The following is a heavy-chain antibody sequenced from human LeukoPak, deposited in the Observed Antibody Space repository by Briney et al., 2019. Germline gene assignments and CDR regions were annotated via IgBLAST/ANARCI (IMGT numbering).Heavy chain of an antibody. CDR3: AKDFHYYDRGDAFDI. J-gene: IGHJ3*02. CDR2: ISGSGGST. CDR1: GFTFDDYA. D-gene: IGHD3-22*01. V-gene: IGHV3-23*01. Sequence: PGGSLRLSCAASGFTFDDYAMHWVRQAPGKGLEWVSGISGSGGSTYYADSVKGRFTISRDNSKNTLYLQMNSLRAEDTAVYYCAKDFHYYDRGDAFDIWGQGTMVTVSS.